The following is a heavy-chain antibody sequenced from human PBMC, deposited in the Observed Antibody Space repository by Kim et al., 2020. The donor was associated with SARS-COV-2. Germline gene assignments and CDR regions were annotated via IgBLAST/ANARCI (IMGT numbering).Heavy chain of an antibody. Sequence: GGSLRLSCAASGFAVSSTYMSWVRQTPGEGLEWVSAIYSDSNTYYADSVKGRFTISRHNSNNTLYLQMNSLRPEDTAVYYCASRPSFLAGEFPFYWGQGTLVTVSS. CDR1: GFAVSSTY. CDR3: ASRPSFLAGEFPFY. V-gene: IGHV3-53*04. D-gene: IGHD3-16*01. CDR2: IYSDSNT. J-gene: IGHJ4*02.